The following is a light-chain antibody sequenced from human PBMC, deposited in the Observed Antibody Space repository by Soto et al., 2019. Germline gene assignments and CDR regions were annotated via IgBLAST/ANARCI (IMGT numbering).Light chain of an antibody. Sequence: EIGLTQSPGTLSLSPGERATLSCRASQSVSSSYLAWYQQKPGQAPRLLIYAASSRATGIPDRFSGSGSGTDFTLTISRLEPEDFAVYYCQQYGSSSWTFGQGITVEI. CDR1: QSVSSSY. J-gene: IGKJ1*01. CDR2: AAS. V-gene: IGKV3-20*01. CDR3: QQYGSSSWT.